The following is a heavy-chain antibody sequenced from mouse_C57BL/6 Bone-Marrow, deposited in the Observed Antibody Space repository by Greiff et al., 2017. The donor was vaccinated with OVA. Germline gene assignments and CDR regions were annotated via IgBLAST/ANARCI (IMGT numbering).Heavy chain of an antibody. J-gene: IGHJ4*01. Sequence: EVHLVESGPELVKPGASVKIPCKASGYTFTDYNMDWVKQSHGKSLEWIGDINPNNGGTIYNQKFKGKATLTVDKSSSTAYMELRSLTSEDTAVYYCARPTVVARDYAMDYWGQGTSVTVSS. D-gene: IGHD1-1*01. CDR1: GYTFTDYN. CDR3: ARPTVVARDYAMDY. V-gene: IGHV1-18*01. CDR2: INPNNGGT.